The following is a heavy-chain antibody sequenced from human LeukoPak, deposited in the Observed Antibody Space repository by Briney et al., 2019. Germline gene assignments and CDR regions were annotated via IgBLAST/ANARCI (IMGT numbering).Heavy chain of an antibody. J-gene: IGHJ5*02. Sequence: ASVKVSCKASGYTFTGYYMHWVRQAPGQGLEWMGWINPNSGGTNYAQKFQGRVTMTRDTSISTAYMELSSLRSEDTAVYYCARGDCSGGSCYGNWFDPWGQGTLVTVSS. CDR2: INPNSGGT. D-gene: IGHD2-15*01. CDR3: ARGDCSGGSCYGNWFDP. CDR1: GYTFTGYY. V-gene: IGHV1-2*02.